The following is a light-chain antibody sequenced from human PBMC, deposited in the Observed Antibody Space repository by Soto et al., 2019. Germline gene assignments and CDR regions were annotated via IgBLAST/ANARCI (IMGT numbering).Light chain of an antibody. CDR1: SANIGSNY. Sequence: QSVLAQPPSVSAAPGQKVTMSCSGSSANIGSNYVSWYQHLPGTAPKLVIYDSDKRPSEIPDRFSGSKSGTSATLDITGLQTGDEADYYCGAWDSSLSVVVFGGGTKVTVL. CDR2: DSD. J-gene: IGLJ2*01. V-gene: IGLV1-51*01. CDR3: GAWDSSLSVVV.